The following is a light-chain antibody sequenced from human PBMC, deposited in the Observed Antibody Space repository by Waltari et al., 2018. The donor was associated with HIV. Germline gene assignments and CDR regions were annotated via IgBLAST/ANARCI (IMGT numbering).Light chain of an antibody. Sequence: IQMTQSPSTLSASLVATVTITCRASQSISSWLAWYQQKPGKAPKLLIYKASSLESGVPSRFSGSGSGTEFTLTISSLQPDDFATYYCQQYNSFLTFGGGTKVEIK. CDR2: KAS. CDR3: QQYNSFLT. CDR1: QSISSW. V-gene: IGKV1-5*03. J-gene: IGKJ4*01.